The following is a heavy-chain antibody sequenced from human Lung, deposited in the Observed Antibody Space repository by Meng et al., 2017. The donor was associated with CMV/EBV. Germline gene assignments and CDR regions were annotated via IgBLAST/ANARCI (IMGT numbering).Heavy chain of an antibody. CDR3: ARGLADSNPFFYYYYGMDV. CDR1: GGSFSGYY. CDR2: INHSGST. D-gene: IGHD4-11*01. Sequence: SXTXSLXCAVYGGSFSGYYCTWIRQSPGKGLEWIGDINHSGSTNYNPSLKSRVTTSVDTSKKQCSLKLSSVTAADTAVYFCARGLADSNPFFYYYYGMDVGXQGSXVTVSS. J-gene: IGHJ6*02. V-gene: IGHV4-34*01.